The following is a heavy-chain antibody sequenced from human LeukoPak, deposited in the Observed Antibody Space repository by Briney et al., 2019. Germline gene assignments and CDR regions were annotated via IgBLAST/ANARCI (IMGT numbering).Heavy chain of an antibody. CDR1: EFTYG. CDR2: ISSSGSNT. D-gene: IGHD3-22*01. CDR3: ARSADRSGYFREITLYYFDY. J-gene: IGHJ4*02. V-gene: IGHV3-21*04. Sequence: GGSLRLSCTASEFTYGMNWVRQAPGKGLECVSSISSSGSNTYYADSVRGRFTISRDNAKKSLYLQMNGLRAEDTAVYYCARSADRSGYFREITLYYFDYWGQGTLVTVSS.